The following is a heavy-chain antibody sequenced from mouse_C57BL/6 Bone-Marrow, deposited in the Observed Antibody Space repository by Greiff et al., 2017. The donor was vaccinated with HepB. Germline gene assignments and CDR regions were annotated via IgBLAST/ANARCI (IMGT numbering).Heavy chain of an antibody. Sequence: VQLQQSGAELVRPGTSVKMSCKASGYTFTNYWIGWAKQRPGHGLEWIGEIYPGGGYTNYNEKFKGKATLTADKSSSTAYMQFSSLTSEDSAIYYCARLRLTTVVGFDYWGQGTTLTVSS. CDR2: IYPGGGYT. D-gene: IGHD1-1*01. J-gene: IGHJ2*01. CDR1: GYTFTNYW. CDR3: ARLRLTTVVGFDY. V-gene: IGHV1-63*01.